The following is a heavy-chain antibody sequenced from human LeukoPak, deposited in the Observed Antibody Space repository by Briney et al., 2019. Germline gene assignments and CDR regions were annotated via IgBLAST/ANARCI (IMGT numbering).Heavy chain of an antibody. V-gene: IGHV3-23*01. Sequence: PGGSLRLSCAASGFTFSSPDMHWVRQAPGKGLEWVSAISGSGGSTYYADSVKGRFTISRDNSKNTLYLQMNSLRAEDTAVYYCAKGSMVRGVFDYWGQGTLVTVSS. CDR2: ISGSGGST. CDR1: GFTFSSPD. J-gene: IGHJ4*02. D-gene: IGHD3-10*01. CDR3: AKGSMVRGVFDY.